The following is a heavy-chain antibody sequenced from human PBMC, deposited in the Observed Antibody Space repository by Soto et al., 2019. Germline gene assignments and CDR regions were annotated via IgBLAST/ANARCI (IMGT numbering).Heavy chain of an antibody. D-gene: IGHD3-22*01. CDR1: GVSVTTESHY. V-gene: IGHV4-61*01. CDR3: ARGRNYGGSGYFFEHYIDY. CDR2: VHYSGST. J-gene: IGHJ4*02. Sequence: SETLSLTCTVSGVSVTTESHYWSWIRQPPGKGLEWIGYVHYSGSTNYNPPLKGRVLISIGTSKRQFSLELRSVTAADTAVYFCARGRNYGGSGYFFEHYIDYWGQGTPVTVSS.